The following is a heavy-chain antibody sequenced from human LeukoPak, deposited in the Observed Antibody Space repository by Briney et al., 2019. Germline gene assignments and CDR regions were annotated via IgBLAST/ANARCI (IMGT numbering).Heavy chain of an antibody. CDR3: AKDYGGDSRYFDY. J-gene: IGHJ4*02. CDR2: ISGSGGST. V-gene: IGHV3-23*01. D-gene: IGHD4-23*01. CDR1: GFTFSSYA. Sequence: PGGSLRLSCAASGFTFSSYAMSWVRQAPGKGPEWVSAISGSGGSTYYADSVKGRFTISRDNSKNTLYLQMNSLRAEDTAVYYCAKDYGGDSRYFDYWGQGTLVTVSS.